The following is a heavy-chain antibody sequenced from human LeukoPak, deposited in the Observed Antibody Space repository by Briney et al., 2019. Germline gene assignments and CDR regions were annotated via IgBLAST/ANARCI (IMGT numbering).Heavy chain of an antibody. CDR1: GGSISSGSYY. J-gene: IGHJ4*02. D-gene: IGHD3-9*01. CDR3: AREADILTGYYNY. CDR2: IYTSGST. Sequence: SQTLSLTCTVSGGSISSGSYYWSWIRQPAGKGLEWIGRIYTSGSTNYNPSPKSRVTISVDTSKNQFSLKLSSVTAADTAVYYCAREADILTGYYNYWGQGTLVTVSS. V-gene: IGHV4-61*02.